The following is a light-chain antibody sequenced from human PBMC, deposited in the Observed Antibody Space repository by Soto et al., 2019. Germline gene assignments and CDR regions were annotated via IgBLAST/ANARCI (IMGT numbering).Light chain of an antibody. CDR3: SSSATSRTRPWV. Sequence: QSALTQPASVSGSPGQSITISCTGTSSDVGGYNYVSWYQQHPGKAPKLMIYEVRNRPSGVSNRFSGSKSGNTASLTISGVQPEDDADYYCSSSATSRTRPWVFGGGTKLTVL. J-gene: IGLJ3*02. CDR1: SSDVGGYNY. V-gene: IGLV2-14*01. CDR2: EVR.